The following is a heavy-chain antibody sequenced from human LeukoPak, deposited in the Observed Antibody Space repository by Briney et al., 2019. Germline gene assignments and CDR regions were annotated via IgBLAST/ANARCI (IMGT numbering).Heavy chain of an antibody. CDR1: GYTFTNYG. D-gene: IGHD2-15*01. CDR3: ARDCIGCHGFDH. V-gene: IGHV1-18*01. Sequence: ASVKVSCKASGYTFTNYGISWVRQAPGQGLEWMGWVSAYGDNTNYVQKVQDRVTMTTDTSTSTAYMELRSLRSDDTAVYYCARDCIGCHGFDHWGQGTLVTVSS. J-gene: IGHJ4*02. CDR2: VSAYGDNT.